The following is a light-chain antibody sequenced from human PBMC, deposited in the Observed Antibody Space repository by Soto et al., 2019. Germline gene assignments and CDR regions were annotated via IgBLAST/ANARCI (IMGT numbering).Light chain of an antibody. CDR1: QSIGRN. Sequence: ISHSPANMSVSPGSRATLSCRASQSIGRNLVWCQQKPGQAPRLPIYAASTRATGVPARFSGSGSGTEFTLTISSLQSEDFAVYYCQQYNNWPITFGQGTRLEIK. V-gene: IGKV3-15*01. CDR3: QQYNNWPIT. J-gene: IGKJ5*01. CDR2: AAS.